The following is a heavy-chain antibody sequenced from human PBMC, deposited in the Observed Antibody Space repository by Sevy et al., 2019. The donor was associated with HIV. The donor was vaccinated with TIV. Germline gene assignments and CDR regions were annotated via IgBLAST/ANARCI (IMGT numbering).Heavy chain of an antibody. Sequence: GGSLRLSCAASGFTFSSYGLHWVRQAPGKGLEWVAVISYDGSNKYYADSVKGRFTISRDNSKNTLYLQMNSLRAEDTAVYYCAKDSSGYSYGLLKNYGMDVWGQGTTVTVSS. CDR3: AKDSSGYSYGLLKNYGMDV. CDR1: GFTFSSYG. V-gene: IGHV3-30*18. J-gene: IGHJ6*02. CDR2: ISYDGSNK. D-gene: IGHD5-18*01.